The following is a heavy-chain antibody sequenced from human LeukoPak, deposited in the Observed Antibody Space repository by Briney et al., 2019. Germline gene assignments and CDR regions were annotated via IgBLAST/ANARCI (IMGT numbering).Heavy chain of an antibody. CDR3: ARPFSYQGNNGYPLGLDG. D-gene: IGHD2-8*01. CDR1: GGSIRSGSNY. J-gene: IGHJ6*02. CDR2: IAASAST. Sequence: SGTLSLTCTVSGGSIRSGSNYWGWIRPPAGKGRGWVVRIAASASTTYNPSRKSPVTISIDTSTNQSFLKLSPVTTADTAMYYCARPFSYQGNNGYPLGLDGWGQGTTVTVSS. V-gene: IGHV4-61*02.